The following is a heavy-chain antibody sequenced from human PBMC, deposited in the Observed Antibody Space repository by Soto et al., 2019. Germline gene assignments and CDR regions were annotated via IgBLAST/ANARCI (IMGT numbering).Heavy chain of an antibody. Sequence: PGGSLRLSCAASGFTFSSYAMSWVRQAPGKGLEWVSAISGSGGSTYYADSVKGRFTISRDNSKNTLYLQMNSLRAEDTAVYYCAKAGWSIYYYYYGMDVWGQGTTVTVSS. D-gene: IGHD6-19*01. CDR3: AKAGWSIYYYYYGMDV. J-gene: IGHJ6*02. V-gene: IGHV3-23*01. CDR1: GFTFSSYA. CDR2: ISGSGGST.